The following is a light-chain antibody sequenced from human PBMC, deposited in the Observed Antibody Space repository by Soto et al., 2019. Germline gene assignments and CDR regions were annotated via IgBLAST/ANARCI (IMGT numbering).Light chain of an antibody. J-gene: IGKJ5*01. CDR2: AAS. CDR1: QGISRY. V-gene: IGKV1-9*01. Sequence: DIQLTQSPSFVSASVGERVTITCRASQGISRYLAWYQQKTGEAPKLLISAASTLQSGVPSRFSGSGSGTEFTFTVSHVLDEDFATYYRQYGYNYTSFGQGTRLESK. CDR3: QYGYNYTS.